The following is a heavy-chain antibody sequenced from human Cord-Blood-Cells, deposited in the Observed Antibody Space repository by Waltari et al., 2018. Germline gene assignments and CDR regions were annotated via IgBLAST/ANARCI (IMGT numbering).Heavy chain of an antibody. CDR2: IKQDGSEK. J-gene: IGHJ3*02. CDR3: ARIAAGAFDI. CDR1: GFTVSSSW. V-gene: IGHV3-7*01. D-gene: IGHD6-13*01. Sequence: EVLLVASGGGLVQLGGSLGLSCGASGFTVSSSWTSWVRQAPGKGLEWVANIKQDGSEKYYVDSVKGRFTISRDNAKNSLYLQMNSLRAEDTAVYYCARIAAGAFDIWGQGTMVTVSS.